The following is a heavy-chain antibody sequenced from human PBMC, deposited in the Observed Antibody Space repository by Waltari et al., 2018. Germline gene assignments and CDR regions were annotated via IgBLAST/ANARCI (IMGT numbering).Heavy chain of an antibody. D-gene: IGHD2-15*01. CDR3: ASGLRRYYYYYYGMDV. J-gene: IGHJ6*02. CDR1: GGSISSHY. Sequence: QVQLQESGPGLVKPSETLSLTCTVSGGSISSHYWSWIRQPPGKGLEWIGYIYYSGSTNYNPSLKSRVTISVDTSKNQFSLKLSSVTAADTAVYYCASGLRRYYYYYYGMDVWGQGTTVTVSS. V-gene: IGHV4-59*11. CDR2: IYYSGST.